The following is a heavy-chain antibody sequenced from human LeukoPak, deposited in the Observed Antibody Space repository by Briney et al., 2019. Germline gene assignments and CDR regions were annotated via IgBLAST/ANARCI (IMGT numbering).Heavy chain of an antibody. CDR2: IIPIFATA. CDR3: ARDSGGWRNFNY. J-gene: IGHJ4*02. V-gene: IGHV1-69*13. Sequence: SVKVSCKASGGTFSNYAISWVRQAPGQGLEWMGGIIPIFATAKYVQKFQGRVKITADESTSTAYMELSSLRSEDTAVYYCARDSGGWRNFNYGGRGPLVTVPS. D-gene: IGHD6-19*01. CDR1: GGTFSNYA.